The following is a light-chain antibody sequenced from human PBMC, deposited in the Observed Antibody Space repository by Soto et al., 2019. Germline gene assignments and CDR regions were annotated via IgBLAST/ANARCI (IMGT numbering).Light chain of an antibody. Sequence: EIVLTQSPATLSLSPGERATLSCRASQSISKYLAWYQQKPGQAPRLLIYDASNRATGIPARFSGSGSGTDFTVTISSLEPEDFAVYYCQQRRNWRGIFGGGTKVDIK. CDR1: QSISKY. J-gene: IGKJ4*01. V-gene: IGKV3-11*01. CDR3: QQRRNWRGI. CDR2: DAS.